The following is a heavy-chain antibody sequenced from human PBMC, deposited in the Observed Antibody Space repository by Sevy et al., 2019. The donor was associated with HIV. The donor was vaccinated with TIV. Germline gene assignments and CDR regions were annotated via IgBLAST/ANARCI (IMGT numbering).Heavy chain of an antibody. J-gene: IGHJ4*02. CDR3: AKSDDYARGGWLLYFDF. CDR2: ISWDGGST. V-gene: IGHV3-43*01. Sequence: GGSLRLSCVTSGFTFDNYTMHWVRQAPGKGLEWVSLISWDGGSTFYADSVKGRFTISRDNSKNSLYLQMNSLITEDTALYYCAKSDDYARGGWLLYFDFWGQGTLVTVSS. D-gene: IGHD4-17*01. CDR1: GFTFDNYT.